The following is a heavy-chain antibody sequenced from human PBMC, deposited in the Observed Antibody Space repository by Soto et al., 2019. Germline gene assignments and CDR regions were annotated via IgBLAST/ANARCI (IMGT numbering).Heavy chain of an antibody. Sequence: PGGSLRLSCVASGFDLTSSRMNWVRQAPAKGLEWVASISGSGKDTFYRHSVKGRFAIFRDSAGTSLFLRIDSVKVEDTAVYHCARVHLVAGSAFYCAMDVWGPGTEVTVSS. CDR1: GFDLTSSR. J-gene: IGHJ6*01. D-gene: IGHD6-6*01. CDR3: ARVHLVAGSAFYCAMDV. V-gene: IGHV3-21*01. CDR2: ISGSGKDT.